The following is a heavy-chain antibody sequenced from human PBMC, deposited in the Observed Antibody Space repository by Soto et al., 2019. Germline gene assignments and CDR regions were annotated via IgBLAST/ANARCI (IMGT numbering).Heavy chain of an antibody. CDR2: ISGSGGST. V-gene: IGHV3-23*01. CDR3: AKVGGGYRGGDCYSGYYGMDV. D-gene: IGHD2-21*02. Sequence: PGGSLRLSCAASGFTFSSYAMSWVRQAPGKGLEWVSAISGSGGSTYYADSVKGRFTISRDNSKNTLYLQMNSLRAEDTAVYYCAKVGGGYRGGDCYSGYYGMDVWGQGTTVTVSS. CDR1: GFTFSSYA. J-gene: IGHJ6*02.